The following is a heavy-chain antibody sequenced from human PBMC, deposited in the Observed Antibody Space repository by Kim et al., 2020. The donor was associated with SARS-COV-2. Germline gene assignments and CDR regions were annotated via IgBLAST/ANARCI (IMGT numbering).Heavy chain of an antibody. CDR1: GYTFTSYG. CDR2: ISAYNGNT. Sequence: ASVKVSCKASGYTFTSYGISWVRQAPGQGLEWMGWISAYNGNTNYAQKLQGRVTMTTDTSTSTAYMELRSLRSDDTAVYYCARSDYYGSGSYYKLHWYFDLWGRGTLVTVSS. CDR3: ARSDYYGSGSYYKLHWYFDL. J-gene: IGHJ2*01. D-gene: IGHD3-10*01. V-gene: IGHV1-18*01.